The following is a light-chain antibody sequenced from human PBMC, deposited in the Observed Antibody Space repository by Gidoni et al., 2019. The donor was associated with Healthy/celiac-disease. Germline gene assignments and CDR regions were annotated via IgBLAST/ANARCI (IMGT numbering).Light chain of an antibody. J-gene: IGKJ4*01. Sequence: DIQMTQSPSTLSASVGDRVTITGRASQSISSLLAWYQQTPGKAPKLLIYKASSLESGVPSRFSGSGSGTEFTLTIISLQPDDFATYYCQQYNSYSLTFXGXTKVEIK. CDR2: KAS. CDR3: QQYNSYSLT. V-gene: IGKV1-5*03. CDR1: QSISSL.